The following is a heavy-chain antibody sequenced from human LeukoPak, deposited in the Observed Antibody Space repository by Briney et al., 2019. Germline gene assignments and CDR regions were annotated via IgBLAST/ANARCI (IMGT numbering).Heavy chain of an antibody. CDR3: ARHHSGRIDI. J-gene: IGHJ3*02. CDR2: IYPGDSDT. V-gene: IGHV5-51*01. D-gene: IGHD3-10*01. CDR1: GYSFIRNW. Sequence: GESLKISCKGSGYSFIRNWIGWVRQMPGKGLEWMGMIYPGDSDTRYSPSFQGQVTISADKSISTAYLQWSSLKASDTAMYYCARHHSGRIDIWGQGTMVTVSS.